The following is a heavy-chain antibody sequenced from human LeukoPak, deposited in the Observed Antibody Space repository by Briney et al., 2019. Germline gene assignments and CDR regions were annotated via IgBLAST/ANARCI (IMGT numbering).Heavy chain of an antibody. V-gene: IGHV4-4*02. D-gene: IGHD3-9*01. CDR3: ARSDYDILTGYPTFDY. CDR2: IYYSGST. CDR1: GGSISSSNW. Sequence: SGTLSLTCAVSGGSISSSNWWSWVRQPPGKGLEWIGEIYYSGSTNYNPSLKSRVTISVDKSKNQFSLKLSSVTAADTAVYYCARSDYDILTGYPTFDYWGQGTLVTVSS. J-gene: IGHJ4*02.